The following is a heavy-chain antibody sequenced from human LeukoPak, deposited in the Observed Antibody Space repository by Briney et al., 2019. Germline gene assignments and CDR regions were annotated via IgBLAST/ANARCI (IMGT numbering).Heavy chain of an antibody. J-gene: IGHJ3*02. Sequence: ASVTVSCTASGYTFTIYYMHWVRQSPGQGLEWMGWINPNSGGTNYAQKFQGRVTMTRDTSISTAYMELSRLRSDDTAVYYCARGTSLAAAGIWGQGTMVTVAS. CDR3: ARGTSLAAAGI. CDR1: GYTFTIYY. CDR2: INPNSGGT. V-gene: IGHV1-2*02. D-gene: IGHD6-13*01.